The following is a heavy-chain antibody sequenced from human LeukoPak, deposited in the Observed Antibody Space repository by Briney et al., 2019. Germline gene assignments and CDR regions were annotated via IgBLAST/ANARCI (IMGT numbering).Heavy chain of an antibody. CDR2: ISNDGNNK. J-gene: IGHJ4*02. CDR1: GXTFSSAV. D-gene: IGHD6-13*01. CDR3: AKEVIAAGGNLEY. Sequence: GGSLRLSWAASGXTFSSAVVHWVRQAPGKGLEWVAVISNDGNNKYYADSVRGRFTISRDNSKNTLYVQMNSLRAEDTAVYYCAKEVIAAGGNLEYWGQGTLVTVSS. V-gene: IGHV3-30*18.